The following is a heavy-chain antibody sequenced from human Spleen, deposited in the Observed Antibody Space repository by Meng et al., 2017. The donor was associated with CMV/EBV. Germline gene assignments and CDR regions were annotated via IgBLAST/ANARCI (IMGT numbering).Heavy chain of an antibody. D-gene: IGHD3-3*01. V-gene: IGHV2-5*01. J-gene: IGHJ5*01. Sequence: SGPTLVKPTETLTLTCTFSGLTLTSSGVGVGWIRQPPGKALEWLGIIYGNDDKYYTPSLTSRLTITKDTSRNQVVLSMTNMDPVDTATYYCAHRPGPSGWFNSWGQGMLVTVS. CDR1: GLTLTSSGVG. CDR3: AHRPGPSGWFNS. CDR2: IYGNDDK.